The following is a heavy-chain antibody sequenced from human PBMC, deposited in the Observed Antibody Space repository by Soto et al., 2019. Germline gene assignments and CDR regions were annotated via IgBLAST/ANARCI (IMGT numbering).Heavy chain of an antibody. CDR2: INHSGST. Sequence: NPSETLSLTCAVYGGSFSGYYWSWIRQPPGKGLEWIGEINHSGSTNYNPSLKSRVTISVDTSKNQFSLKLSSVTAADTAVYYCARGGRRGEDYWGQGTLVTVSS. CDR1: GGSFSGYY. CDR3: ARGGRRGEDY. J-gene: IGHJ4*02. D-gene: IGHD3-3*01. V-gene: IGHV4-34*01.